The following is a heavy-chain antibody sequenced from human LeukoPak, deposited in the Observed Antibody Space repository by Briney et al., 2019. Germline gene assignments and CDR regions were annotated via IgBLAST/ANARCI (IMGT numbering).Heavy chain of an antibody. CDR2: IRFDGRNI. V-gene: IGHV3-30*02. J-gene: IGHJ4*02. D-gene: IGHD6-13*01. CDR1: GFTFSSYG. Sequence: PGGSLRLSCAASGFTFSSYGMHWVRQAPGEGLEGVSFIRFDGRNIYYADSVKGRFTISRDNSKNTLYLQMNSLRAEDTAVYYCAKAVGYSSSYLGYWGQGTLVTVSS. CDR3: AKAVGYSSSYLGY.